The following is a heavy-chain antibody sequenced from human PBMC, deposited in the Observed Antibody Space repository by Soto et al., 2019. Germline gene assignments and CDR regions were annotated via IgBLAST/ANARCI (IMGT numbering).Heavy chain of an antibody. J-gene: IGHJ4*02. Sequence: QVQLVQSGAEVKKPGSSVKVSCKASGGTFSSYAISWVRQAPGQGLEWMGGIIPIFGTANYAQKFQGRVTITADESTSTAYMELSSLRSEDTAVYYGASKKRSINDFWSGYYGNYWGQGTLVTVSS. CDR1: GGTFSSYA. CDR3: ASKKRSINDFWSGYYGNY. V-gene: IGHV1-69*01. D-gene: IGHD3-3*01. CDR2: IIPIFGTA.